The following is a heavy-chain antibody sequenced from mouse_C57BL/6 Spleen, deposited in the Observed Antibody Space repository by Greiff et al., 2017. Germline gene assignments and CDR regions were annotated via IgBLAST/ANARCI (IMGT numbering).Heavy chain of an antibody. CDR3: ARDSYYYGSGRDY. D-gene: IGHD1-1*01. CDR1: GYTFTDYY. J-gene: IGHJ2*01. V-gene: IGHV1-26*01. Sequence: EVQLQQSGPELVKPGASVKISCKASGYTFTDYYMNWVKQSHGKSLEWIGDINPNNGGTSYNQKFKGKATLTVDKSSSTAYMELRSLTSEDSAVYYCARDSYYYGSGRDYWGQGTTLTVSS. CDR2: INPNNGGT.